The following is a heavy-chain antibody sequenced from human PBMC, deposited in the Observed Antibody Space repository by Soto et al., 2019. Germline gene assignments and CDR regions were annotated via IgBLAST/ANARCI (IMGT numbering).Heavy chain of an antibody. Sequence: EVQLVESGGGLVQPGGSLRLSCAASGFTFSSYSMHWVRQAPGKGLVWVSRINSDGSSTSYADSVKGRFTISRDNAKNTLYLQMNSLRAEDTAVYYCARVGYCTNGVCFDYWGQGTLVTVSS. J-gene: IGHJ4*02. CDR3: ARVGYCTNGVCFDY. CDR1: GFTFSSYS. V-gene: IGHV3-74*01. CDR2: INSDGSST. D-gene: IGHD2-8*01.